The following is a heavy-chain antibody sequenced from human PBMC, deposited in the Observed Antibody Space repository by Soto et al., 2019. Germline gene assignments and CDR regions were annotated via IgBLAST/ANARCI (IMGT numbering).Heavy chain of an antibody. CDR2: IIPILGIA. D-gene: IGHD2-21*02. Sequence: QVQLVQSGAEVKKPGSSVKVSCKASGGTFSSYTISWVRQAPGQGLEWMGRIIPILGIANYAQKFQGRVTITADKSTSTANMELSSLRSEDTAVYYCAREAPLCGGDCYPYGMDVWGQGTTVTVSS. J-gene: IGHJ6*02. CDR3: AREAPLCGGDCYPYGMDV. CDR1: GGTFSSYT. V-gene: IGHV1-69*08.